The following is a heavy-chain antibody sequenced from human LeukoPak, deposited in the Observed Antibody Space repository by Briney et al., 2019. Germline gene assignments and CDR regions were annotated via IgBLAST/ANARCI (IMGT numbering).Heavy chain of an antibody. CDR1: GYTFTSYD. Sequence: GASVKVSCKASGYTFTSYDINWVRQATGQGLEWMGWMNPNSGNTGYAQKFQGRVTMTRNTSISTAYMELSRLRSDDTAVCYCARESSGPRSFDYWGQGTLVTVSS. J-gene: IGHJ4*02. CDR3: ARESSGPRSFDY. D-gene: IGHD6-19*01. CDR2: MNPNSGNT. V-gene: IGHV1-8*01.